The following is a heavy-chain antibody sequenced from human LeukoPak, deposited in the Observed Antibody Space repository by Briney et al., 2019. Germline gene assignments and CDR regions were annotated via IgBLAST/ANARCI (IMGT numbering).Heavy chain of an antibody. D-gene: IGHD3-22*01. J-gene: IGHJ4*02. CDR2: IYSGGST. CDR3: ARGGTTTVATFDY. V-gene: IGHV3-66*02. Sequence: PGGSLRLSXAASGFTFSRYTMNWVRQAPGKGLEWVSVIYSGGSTYYADSVKGRFTISRDNSKNTLYLQMNSLRAEDTAVYYCARGGTTTVATFDYWGQGTLVTVSS. CDR1: GFTFSRYT.